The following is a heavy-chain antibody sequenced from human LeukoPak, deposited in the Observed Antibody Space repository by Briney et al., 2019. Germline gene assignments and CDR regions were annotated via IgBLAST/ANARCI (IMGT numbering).Heavy chain of an antibody. V-gene: IGHV1-8*02. J-gene: IGHJ4*02. CDR3: ARGWRISVV. CDR1: GYTFNNYG. Sequence: ASVKVSCKASGYTFNNYGISWVRQAPGQGLEWMGWMNPNSGNTGYAQKFQGRVTMTRNTSISTAYMELSSLRSEDTAVYYCARGWRISVVWGQGTLVTVSS. CDR2: MNPNSGNT.